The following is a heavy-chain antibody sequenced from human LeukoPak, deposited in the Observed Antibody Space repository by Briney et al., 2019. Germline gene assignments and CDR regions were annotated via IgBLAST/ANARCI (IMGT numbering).Heavy chain of an antibody. V-gene: IGHV3-48*03. J-gene: IGHJ6*03. Sequence: GGSLRLSCAASGFTFSSYEMNWVRQAPGKGLEWVAYITTSGTNEYYADSVKGRFTISRDNAKNSLYLQMNSLRAEDTAIYYCAREGVGHYYYYYYMDVWGKGTTITISS. CDR1: GFTFSSYE. CDR3: AREGVGHYYYYYYMDV. CDR2: ITTSGTNE. D-gene: IGHD2-8*01.